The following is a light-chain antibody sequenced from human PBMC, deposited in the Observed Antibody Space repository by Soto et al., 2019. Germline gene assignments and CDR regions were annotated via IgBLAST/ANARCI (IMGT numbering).Light chain of an antibody. J-gene: IGLJ3*02. CDR2: EVN. CDR3: SSYTTIGTWV. V-gene: IGLV2-14*01. CDR1: SFDVGNRNY. Sequence: QSALTQPASVSGSPGQSITISCTRTSFDVGNRNYVSWYQQHPGKAPKLIIYEVNNRPSGISDRFSGSKSGNTASLTISGLQAEDEADYYCSSYTTIGTWVFGGGTQLTVL.